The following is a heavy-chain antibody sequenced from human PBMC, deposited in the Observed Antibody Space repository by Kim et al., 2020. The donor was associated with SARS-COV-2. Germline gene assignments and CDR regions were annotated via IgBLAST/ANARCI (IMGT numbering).Heavy chain of an antibody. Sequence: TRYSPFFRGQVTISADRSISTAYLQWRSVEASDTAMYYCARRGDGYSDFHYWGQGTLVTVSS. D-gene: IGHD1-26*01. CDR3: ARRGDGYSDFHY. CDR2: T. V-gene: IGHV5-51*01. J-gene: IGHJ4*02.